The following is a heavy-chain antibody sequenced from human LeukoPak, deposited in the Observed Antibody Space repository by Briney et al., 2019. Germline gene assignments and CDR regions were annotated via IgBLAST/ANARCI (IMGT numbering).Heavy chain of an antibody. CDR1: GYSISSSYY. D-gene: IGHD4-17*01. CDR2: IYHSGSI. V-gene: IGHV4-38-2*02. J-gene: IGHJ3*02. CDR3: ARAMTTPDAFDI. Sequence: SETLSLTCTVSGYSISSSYYWGWIRQPPGKGLEWIGSIYHSGSIYYNASLKSRVTISVDTSKNQLSLKLSSVTAADTAIFYCARAMTTPDAFDIWGQGTMVTVSS.